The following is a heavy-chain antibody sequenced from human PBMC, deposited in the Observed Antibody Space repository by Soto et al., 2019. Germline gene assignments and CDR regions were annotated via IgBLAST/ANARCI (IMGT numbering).Heavy chain of an antibody. CDR3: ARYEIGSYDFDY. D-gene: IGHD1-26*01. CDR2: IIPIFGTA. V-gene: IGHV1-69*06. Sequence: QVQLVQSGAEVKKPGSSVKVSCKASGGTFSSYAISWVRQAPGQGLEWMGGIIPIFGTANYAQKFQGRVTINADKSKSTSYMELSSVRSEDTAVYYCARYEIGSYDFDYWGQGTLVTVSS. J-gene: IGHJ4*02. CDR1: GGTFSSYA.